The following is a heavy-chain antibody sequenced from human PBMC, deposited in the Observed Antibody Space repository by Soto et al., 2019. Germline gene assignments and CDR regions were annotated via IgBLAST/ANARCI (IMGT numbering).Heavy chain of an antibody. Sequence: QVQLQESGPGLVKPSDTLSLTCIVSGAPITTTTWWAWVRLPPGKGLEWIGEMFHDGQRNSNPSLEGRVSMSLDYSNNHFSLKLTSVTAADTAIYYFATQTISYTWGVWGRGTSVTVSS. CDR2: MFHDGQR. D-gene: IGHD3-16*01. CDR1: GAPITTTTW. J-gene: IGHJ6*02. CDR3: ATQTISYTWGV. V-gene: IGHV4-4*02.